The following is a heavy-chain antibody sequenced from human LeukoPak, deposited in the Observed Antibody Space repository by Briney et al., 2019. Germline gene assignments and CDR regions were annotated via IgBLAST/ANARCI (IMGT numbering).Heavy chain of an antibody. D-gene: IGHD1-1*01. J-gene: IGHJ5*02. CDR1: GRTFSSCA. Sequence: SVKVSCKPPGRTFSSCAISWVRQARGQGLEWMRRIIPLPGIANYAQKFQGRVTITADKSTSTAYMELSSLRSEDTAVYYCARGPGTTGGGWFDPWGQGTLVTVSS. CDR3: ARGPGTTGGGWFDP. CDR2: IIPLPGIA. V-gene: IGHV1-69*04.